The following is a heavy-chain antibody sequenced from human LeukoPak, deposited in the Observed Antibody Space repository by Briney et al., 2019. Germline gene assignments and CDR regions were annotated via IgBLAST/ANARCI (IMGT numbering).Heavy chain of an antibody. D-gene: IGHD2-15*01. Sequence: GGSLRLSCAASGFTFRNYWMSWVRQAPGKGLEWVANIRPDGSDKYYVDSVKGRFTISRDNAQNSLSLQMNSLRGEDSGVYYCGRWGIEAALDSWGQGTLVTASS. CDR3: GRWGIEAALDS. CDR1: GFTFRNYW. J-gene: IGHJ5*02. V-gene: IGHV3-7*01. CDR2: IRPDGSDK.